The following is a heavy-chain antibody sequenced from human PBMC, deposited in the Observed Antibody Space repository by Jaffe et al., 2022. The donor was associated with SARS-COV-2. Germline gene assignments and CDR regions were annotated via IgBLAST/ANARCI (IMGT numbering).Heavy chain of an antibody. CDR1: GDSINKYY. Sequence: QVQLQESGPGLVKPSETLSLSCSVSGDSINKYYWSWIRQPPNQGLEWIGYIYFSGSTNYNPSLKSRATISLGSSKNQFSLKLSSVTGADTAVYYCARQTVVEAGPYYYYGMDIWGQGTTVTVSS. D-gene: IGHD2-15*01. J-gene: IGHJ6*02. CDR3: ARQTVVEAGPYYYYGMDI. V-gene: IGHV4-59*01. CDR2: IYFSGST.